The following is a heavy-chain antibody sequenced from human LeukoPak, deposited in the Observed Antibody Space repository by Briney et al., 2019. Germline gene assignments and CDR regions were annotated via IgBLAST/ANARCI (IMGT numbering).Heavy chain of an antibody. J-gene: IGHJ4*02. CDR3: SRGDY. CDR1: GYTFTNYD. V-gene: IGHV1-8*01. Sequence: ASVKVSCKASGYTFTNYDINWVRQATGQGLEWMAWMNPNNGNSGYAQNFQGRATVTRDTSISTAYMELSSLRSEDTAVYYCSRGDYWGQGTLVTVSS. CDR2: MNPNNGNS.